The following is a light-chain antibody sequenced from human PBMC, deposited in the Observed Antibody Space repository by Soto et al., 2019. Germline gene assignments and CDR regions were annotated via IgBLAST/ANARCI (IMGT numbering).Light chain of an antibody. Sequence: DLQMTQSPSSLSASVGDRVTITCRASQSIDSYLNWYQQKPGKAPKLLIYTSSSLQSGVPSRFSGTGFGTDFTLTISSLQPEDFATYYCQQSFSMLYTFGQGTKLELK. CDR3: QQSFSMLYT. J-gene: IGKJ2*01. CDR2: TSS. CDR1: QSIDSY. V-gene: IGKV1-39*01.